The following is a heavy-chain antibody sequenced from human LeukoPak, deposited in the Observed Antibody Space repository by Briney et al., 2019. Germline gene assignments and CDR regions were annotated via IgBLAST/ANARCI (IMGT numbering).Heavy chain of an antibody. J-gene: IGHJ4*02. V-gene: IGHV3-7*01. CDR2: VNPDGSVK. D-gene: IGHD5-24*01. CDR1: GFTFSSHW. Sequence: GGSLRLSCAASGFTFSSHWMDWVRQAPGKGLEWVANVNPDGSVKHYVDSVKGRFTISRDNTKNSLCLEMNSLRAEDTAVYYCAKNFGWQQFDYWGQGTLVTVSS. CDR3: AKNFGWQQFDY.